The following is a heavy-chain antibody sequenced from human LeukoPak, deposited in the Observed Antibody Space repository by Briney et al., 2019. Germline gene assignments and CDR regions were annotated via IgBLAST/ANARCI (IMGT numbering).Heavy chain of an antibody. CDR2: INPNSGGT. J-gene: IGHJ5*02. CDR3: ARESGQLGATENWFDP. Sequence: GASVKVSCKASGYTFTSYYMHWVRQAPGQELGWMGRINPNSGGTNYAQKFQGRVTMTRDTSISTAYMELSRLRSDDTAVYYCARESGQLGATENWFDPWGQGTLVTVSS. V-gene: IGHV1-2*06. CDR1: GYTFTSYY. D-gene: IGHD6-6*01.